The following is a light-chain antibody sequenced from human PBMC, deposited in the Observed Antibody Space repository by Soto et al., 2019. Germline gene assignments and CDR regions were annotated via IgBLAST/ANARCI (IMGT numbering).Light chain of an antibody. V-gene: IGKV1-39*01. Sequence: DIQMTQCPSSLSASVGDRLTITCRASQGISTYLNWYQQKPGKAPKLLIYAASTLQSGVPSRFSGSGSETDFTLTISSLQPEDFATYSCQQNYSATWTFGQGTKVDIK. J-gene: IGKJ1*01. CDR3: QQNYSATWT. CDR1: QGISTY. CDR2: AAS.